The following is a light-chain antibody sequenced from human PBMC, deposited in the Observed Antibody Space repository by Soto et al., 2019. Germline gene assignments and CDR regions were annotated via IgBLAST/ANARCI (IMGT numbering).Light chain of an antibody. Sequence: DIQITQSTSSLSASVGDKVTITCLSSQFIDQSVDWYRQKPGQVPKLLIYAASTLHSGVPSLFSGSGSGTHFTLTITGLQTEDVATYFLQEHNGDLPVAFGPGTTVDV. CDR1: QFIDQS. V-gene: IGKV1-27*01. CDR2: AAS. J-gene: IGKJ3*01. CDR3: QEHNGDLPVA.